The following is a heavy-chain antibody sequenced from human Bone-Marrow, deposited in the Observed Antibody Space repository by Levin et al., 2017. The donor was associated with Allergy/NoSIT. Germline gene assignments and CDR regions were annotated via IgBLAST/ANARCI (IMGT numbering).Heavy chain of an antibody. CDR3: AIAYGLDY. V-gene: IGHV3-7*01. CDR2: INQGGNQR. Sequence: GGSLRLSCVGFGFTFNNFWMSWVRQAPGKGLEWVANINQGGNQRYYVDSVKGRFTISRDNAKNSLYLQMDSLRAEDTAVYYCAIAYGLDYWGQGTLVTVSS. J-gene: IGHJ4*02. D-gene: IGHD3-10*01. CDR1: GFTFNNFW.